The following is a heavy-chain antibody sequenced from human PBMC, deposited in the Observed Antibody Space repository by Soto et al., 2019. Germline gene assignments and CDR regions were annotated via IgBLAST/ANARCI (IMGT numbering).Heavy chain of an antibody. CDR2: IRSSNSFT. D-gene: IGHD6-13*01. CDR3: AKAGGAAGTVDYFDY. J-gene: IGHJ4*02. CDR1: GFTFSDYF. V-gene: IGHV3-11*06. Sequence: PGGSLRLSCAASGFTFSDYFMTWIRQSPGKGLEWVSYIRSSNSFTNYPDSVRGRFTITRDNAKTSLYLQMNNLRVEDTATYYCAKAGGAAGTVDYFDYWGQGTLVTVSS.